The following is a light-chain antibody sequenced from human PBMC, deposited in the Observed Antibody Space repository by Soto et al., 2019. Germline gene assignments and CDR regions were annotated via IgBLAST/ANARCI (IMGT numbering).Light chain of an antibody. CDR2: EVS. J-gene: IGLJ1*01. V-gene: IGLV2-14*01. CDR3: CSYAGSRTYV. CDR1: SSDVGGYNY. Sequence: QSALTQPASVSGSPGQSITISCTGTSSDVGGYNYVSWYQQHPGKAPKLMIYEVSNRPSGVSNRFSGSKSGNTASLTISGLQAEDEADYYCCSYAGSRTYVFGPGTKVTVL.